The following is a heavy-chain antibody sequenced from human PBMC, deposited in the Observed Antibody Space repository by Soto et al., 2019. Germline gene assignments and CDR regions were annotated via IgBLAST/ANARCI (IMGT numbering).Heavy chain of an antibody. D-gene: IGHD3-22*01. CDR1: GGSISSSSYY. CDR2: IYYSGST. V-gene: IGHV4-39*01. Sequence: SETLSLTCTVSGGSISSSSYYWGWIRQPPGKGLEWIGSIYYSGSTYYNPSLKSRVTISVDTSKNQFSLKLSSVTAADTAVYYCARNYYDSSGYYYWGQGTLVTVSS. J-gene: IGHJ4*02. CDR3: ARNYYDSSGYYY.